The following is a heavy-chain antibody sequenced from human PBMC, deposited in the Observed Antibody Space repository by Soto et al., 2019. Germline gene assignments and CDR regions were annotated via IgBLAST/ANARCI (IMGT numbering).Heavy chain of an antibody. V-gene: IGHV3-30*03. CDR2: ISHDGSVT. CDR3: ARWGTTGGLDV. Sequence: QVQMVESGGGVVQPGTSLRLSCATSGFTFSTFGMHWVRQAPGKGLEWVAMISHDGSVTHYTDSVQGRFTISRDNSRNTVDLQMDSLRREDTALYYCARWGTTGGLDVWGQGTLVSVSS. J-gene: IGHJ1*01. CDR1: GFTFSTFG. D-gene: IGHD3-16*01.